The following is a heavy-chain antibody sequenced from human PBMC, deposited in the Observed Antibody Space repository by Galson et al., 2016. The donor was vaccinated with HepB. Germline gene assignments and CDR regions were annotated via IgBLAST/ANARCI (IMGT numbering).Heavy chain of an antibody. D-gene: IGHD5-18*01. CDR1: GGTFSGYA. V-gene: IGHV1-69*13. J-gene: IGHJ4*02. Sequence: SVKVSCKASGGTFSGYAISWVRQTTGQGLEWMGGIIPMLGTAYYAPKFQGRVTITADASTRTAYMELSSLTSDDTGVYYCARKGNTAMVEFEYWGQGTLVTGSS. CDR3: ARKGNTAMVEFEY. CDR2: IIPMLGTA.